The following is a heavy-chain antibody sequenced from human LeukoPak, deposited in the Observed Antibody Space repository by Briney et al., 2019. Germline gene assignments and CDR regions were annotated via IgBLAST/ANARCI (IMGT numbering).Heavy chain of an antibody. D-gene: IGHD3-22*01. CDR3: AKCYAYYDSSGDFDY. Sequence: GRSLRLSCAASGFTFSSYGMHWVRQAPGKGLEWVSAISGSGGSTYYADSVKGRFTISRDNSKNTLYLQMNSLRAEDTAVYYCAKCYAYYDSSGDFDYWGQGTLVTVSS. CDR1: GFTFSSYG. V-gene: IGHV3-23*01. CDR2: ISGSGGST. J-gene: IGHJ4*02.